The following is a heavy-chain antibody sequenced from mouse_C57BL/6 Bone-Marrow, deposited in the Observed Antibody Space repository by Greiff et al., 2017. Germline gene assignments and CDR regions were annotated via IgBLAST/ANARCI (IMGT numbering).Heavy chain of an antibody. CDR3: ARGAGTAGFAD. V-gene: IGHV1-81*01. CDR1: GYTFTSYG. D-gene: IGHD4-1*01. CDR2: IYPRSGNT. J-gene: IGHJ3*01. Sequence: VQLQQSGAELARPGASVKLSCKASGYTFTSYGISWVKQRTGQGLEWIGEIYPRSGNTYYNEKFKGKATLTADKSSSTAYMELRSLTSEDSAVYFCARGAGTAGFADWGQGTLVTVSA.